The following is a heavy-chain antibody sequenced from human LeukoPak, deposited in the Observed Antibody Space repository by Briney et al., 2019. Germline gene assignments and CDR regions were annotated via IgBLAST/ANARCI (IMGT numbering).Heavy chain of an antibody. CDR1: GFTFSSYA. J-gene: IGHJ4*02. Sequence: GGSLRLSCAASGFTFSSYAMSWVRQAPGKGLEWVSAISGSGGSTYYADSVKGRFTISRDNFQNTLYLQMNSLRAEDTAVYYCAKDPARYSSSWEPFDYWGQGTLVTVSS. V-gene: IGHV3-23*01. D-gene: IGHD6-13*01. CDR2: ISGSGGST. CDR3: AKDPARYSSSWEPFDY.